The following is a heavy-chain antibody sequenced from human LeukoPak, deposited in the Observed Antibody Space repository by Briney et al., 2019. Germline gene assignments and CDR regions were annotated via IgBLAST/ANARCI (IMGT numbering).Heavy chain of an antibody. CDR2: ISWNSGSI. CDR3: AKDMGGSGFDY. CDR1: GFTFDDYA. Sequence: GGSLRLSCAASGFTFDDYAMHWVRQAPGKGLEWVSGISWNSGSIGYADSVKGRFTIYRDNAKNSLYLQMNSLRAEDTALYYCAKDMGGSGFDYWGQGTLVTVSS. D-gene: IGHD3-10*01. V-gene: IGHV3-9*01. J-gene: IGHJ4*02.